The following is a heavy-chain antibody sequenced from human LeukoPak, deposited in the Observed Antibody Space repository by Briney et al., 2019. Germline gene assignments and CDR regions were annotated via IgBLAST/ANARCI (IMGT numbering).Heavy chain of an antibody. Sequence: PGGSLRLSCAATGFTFSSYNMNWVRQAPGKGLEWVSFISSSSSTINYADSVKGRFTISRDNAKNSLYLQMNSLRAEDTAVYYCAELGITMIGGVWGKGTTVTISS. V-gene: IGHV3-48*01. J-gene: IGHJ6*04. D-gene: IGHD3-10*02. CDR3: AELGITMIGGV. CDR1: GFTFSSYN. CDR2: ISSSSSTI.